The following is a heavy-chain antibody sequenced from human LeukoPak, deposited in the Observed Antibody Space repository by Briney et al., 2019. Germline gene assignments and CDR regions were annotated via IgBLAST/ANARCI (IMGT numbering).Heavy chain of an antibody. D-gene: IGHD4-17*01. Sequence: APVNVSCKASGYTFTRYDINWVRQATGHGREGSGWMNPNSGNTGYAQKFQGRVTITRNTSISTADMDLSSLRSEDTAVYYCARSAGGDYPTDAFDIWGQGTMVTVSS. CDR2: MNPNSGNT. V-gene: IGHV1-8*03. CDR3: ARSAGGDYPTDAFDI. CDR1: GYTFTRYD. J-gene: IGHJ3*02.